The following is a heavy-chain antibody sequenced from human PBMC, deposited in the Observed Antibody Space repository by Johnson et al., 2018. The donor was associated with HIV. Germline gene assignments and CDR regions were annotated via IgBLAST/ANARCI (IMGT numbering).Heavy chain of an antibody. CDR2: ISYDGSNK. V-gene: IGHV3-30*14. J-gene: IGHJ3*02. D-gene: IGHD1-1*01. CDR3: ATVWRNEGRHSFDI. Sequence: QVQLVESGGGVVQPGESLRLSCAASGFTFSSYWMSWVRQAPGKGLEWVAVISYDGSNKYYADSVKGRFTISRNNAKNSLYLQMNSLRAEDTAVYFCATVWRNEGRHSFDIWGRGTMVTVSS. CDR1: GFTFSSYW.